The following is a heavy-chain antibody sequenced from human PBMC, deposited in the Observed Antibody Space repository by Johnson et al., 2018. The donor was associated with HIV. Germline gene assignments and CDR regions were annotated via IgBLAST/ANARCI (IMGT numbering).Heavy chain of an antibody. D-gene: IGHD6-13*01. V-gene: IGHV3-30*18. CDR2: ISYDGSNK. J-gene: IGHJ3*02. Sequence: QVQLVESWGGLVQPGGSLRLSCAASGFTFSSYGMHWVRQAPGKGLEWVAVISYDGSNKYYADSVKGRFTISRDNSKNTLYLQMNSLRAEDTAVYYCAKSIAAAGTNAFYIWGQGTMVTVSS. CDR1: GFTFSSYG. CDR3: AKSIAAAGTNAFYI.